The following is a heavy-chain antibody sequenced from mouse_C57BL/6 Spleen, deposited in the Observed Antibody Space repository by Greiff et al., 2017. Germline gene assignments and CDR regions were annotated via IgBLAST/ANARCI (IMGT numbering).Heavy chain of an antibody. V-gene: IGHV1-66*01. CDR1: GYSFTSYY. Sequence: VQLQQSGPELVKPGASVKISCKASGYSFTSYYIHWVKQRPGQGLEWIGWIYPGSGNTKYNEKFKGKATLTADTSSSTAYMQLSILTSEDSAVYYCARSYGSSFDYWGQGTTLTVSS. D-gene: IGHD1-1*01. CDR3: ARSYGSSFDY. CDR2: IYPGSGNT. J-gene: IGHJ2*01.